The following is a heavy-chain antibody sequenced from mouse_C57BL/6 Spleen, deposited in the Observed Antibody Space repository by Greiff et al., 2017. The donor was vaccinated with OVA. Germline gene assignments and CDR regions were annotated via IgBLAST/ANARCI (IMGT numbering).Heavy chain of an antibody. CDR2: IWSGGST. Sequence: QVQLQQSGPGLVQPSQSLSITCTVSGFSLTSYGVHWVRQSPGKGLEWLGVIWSGGSTDYNAAFISRLSISKDNSKSQVFFKMNSLQADDTAIYYCARNPHYYGSVYWYFDVWGTGTTVTVSS. CDR1: GFSLTSYG. J-gene: IGHJ1*03. V-gene: IGHV2-2*01. CDR3: ARNPHYYGSVYWYFDV. D-gene: IGHD1-1*01.